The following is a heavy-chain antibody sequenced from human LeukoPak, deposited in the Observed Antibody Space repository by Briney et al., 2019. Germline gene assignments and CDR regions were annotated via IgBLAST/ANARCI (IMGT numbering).Heavy chain of an antibody. Sequence: ASVKVSCKASGYIFSTYGINWVRQAPGQGLEWMGWISAYNGDTNYAQNVQDRVTMTTDTSTNTAYMELRSLRSDDTAVYYCARMGARRALIWARLGQSNWFDPWGQGTLVTVSS. CDR1: GYIFSTYG. CDR2: ISAYNGDT. CDR3: ARMGARRALIWARLGQSNWFDP. J-gene: IGHJ5*02. D-gene: IGHD3-10*01. V-gene: IGHV1-18*01.